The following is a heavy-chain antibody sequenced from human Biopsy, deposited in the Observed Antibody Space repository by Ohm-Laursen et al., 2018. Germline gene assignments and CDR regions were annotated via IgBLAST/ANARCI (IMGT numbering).Heavy chain of an antibody. CDR1: GFTFSDYA. CDR3: AKGGYCTTTSCYMDVDY. J-gene: IGHJ4*02. Sequence: GSLRLSCTAPGFTFSDYALHWVRQAPGKGLEWVSTISGSGGSTYYADSVKGRFTISRDASKDTLYLLMNSLRAEDTAMYYCAKGGYCTTTSCYMDVDYWGQGTLVTVSS. V-gene: IGHV3-23*01. CDR2: ISGSGGST. D-gene: IGHD2-2*02.